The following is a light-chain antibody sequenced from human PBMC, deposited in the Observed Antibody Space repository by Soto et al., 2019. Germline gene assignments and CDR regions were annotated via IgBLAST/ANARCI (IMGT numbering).Light chain of an antibody. Sequence: DIQMTQSASTLSASVGDRVIITCRASQSIRSWLAWYQQKPGKAPMLLIYKASSLDSGVPSRFSGSVSGTEFTLTISSLQPDDFAPYYCQQYNSDPYTVGQGTKLQSK. CDR1: QSIRSW. V-gene: IGKV1-5*03. J-gene: IGKJ2*01. CDR2: KAS. CDR3: QQYNSDPYT.